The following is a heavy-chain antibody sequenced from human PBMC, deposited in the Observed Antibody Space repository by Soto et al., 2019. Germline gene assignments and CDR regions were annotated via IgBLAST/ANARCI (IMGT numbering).Heavy chain of an antibody. CDR3: ARGPGGFGDFSLDY. Sequence: QVQLQESGPGLVKPSETLSLTCTVSGGSINSYYWSWIRQPAGKGLEWIGRIYSGGSTNYNPSLKIRLTVTVDTSKNQFSLKLTSVTAADTAVYYCARGPGGFGDFSLDYWGQGTLVTVSS. D-gene: IGHD3-10*01. CDR1: GGSINSYY. J-gene: IGHJ4*02. CDR2: IYSGGST. V-gene: IGHV4-4*07.